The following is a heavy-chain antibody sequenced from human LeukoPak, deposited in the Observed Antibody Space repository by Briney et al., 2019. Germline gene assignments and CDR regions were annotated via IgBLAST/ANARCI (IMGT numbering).Heavy chain of an antibody. J-gene: IGHJ5*02. V-gene: IGHV4-34*01. CDR2: INHSGST. D-gene: IGHD6-13*01. CDR3: AREASSSAAAQRRNWFDP. Sequence: SETLSLTCAVYGGSFSGYYWSWIRQPPGKGLEWIGEINHSGSTNYNPSLKSRVTISVDTSKNQFSLKLSSVTVADTAVYYCAREASSSAAAQRRNWFDPWGQGTLVTVSS. CDR1: GGSFSGYY.